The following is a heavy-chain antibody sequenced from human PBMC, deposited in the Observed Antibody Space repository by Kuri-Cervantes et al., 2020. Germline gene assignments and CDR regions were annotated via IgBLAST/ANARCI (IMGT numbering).Heavy chain of an antibody. Sequence: GGSLRLSCAASGFTFDDYAMHWVRQAPGKGLEWVSGISWNSGSIGYTDSVKGRFTIPRDNAQNSLYLHLNNLAADDTALYYCERGGRFEPYAYWGQGTLVTVSS. CDR1: GFTFDDYA. V-gene: IGHV3-9*01. CDR3: ERGGRFEPYAY. D-gene: IGHD3-16*01. CDR2: ISWNSGSI. J-gene: IGHJ4*02.